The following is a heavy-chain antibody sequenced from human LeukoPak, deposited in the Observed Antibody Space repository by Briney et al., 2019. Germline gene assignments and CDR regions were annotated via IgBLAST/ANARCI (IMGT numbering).Heavy chain of an antibody. Sequence: ASVKVSCKASGYTFSSYCISWVRQAPGQGLEWMGWISAYNGNTNYAQKLQGRVTMTTDTSTSTAYMELRTLRSDDTAVYYCARDMLSNGLFDYWGQGTLVTVSS. V-gene: IGHV1-18*01. J-gene: IGHJ4*02. CDR3: ARDMLSNGLFDY. D-gene: IGHD3-10*02. CDR1: GYTFSSYC. CDR2: ISAYNGNT.